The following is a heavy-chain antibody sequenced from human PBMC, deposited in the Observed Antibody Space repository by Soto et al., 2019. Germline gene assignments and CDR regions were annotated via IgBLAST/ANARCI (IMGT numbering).Heavy chain of an antibody. CDR3: ARHEGGVVGATRDMDV. Sequence: PGESLKISCKGSGYSFASYWIGWVRQMPGKGLECMGIIYPGDSDTRYSPSFQGQVTISADKSISTAYLQWSSLKASDTAMYYCARHEGGVVGATRDMDVWGQGTTVTVSS. V-gene: IGHV5-51*01. CDR1: GYSFASYW. D-gene: IGHD1-26*01. J-gene: IGHJ6*02. CDR2: IYPGDSDT.